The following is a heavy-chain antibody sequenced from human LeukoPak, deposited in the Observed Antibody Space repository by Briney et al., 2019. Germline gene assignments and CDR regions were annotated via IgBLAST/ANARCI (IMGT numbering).Heavy chain of an antibody. CDR2: IYSGGGT. J-gene: IGHJ3*02. CDR1: GFTVSSNY. D-gene: IGHD2-21*01. Sequence: GSLRLSCAASGFTVSSNYMSWVRQAPGKELEWVSVIYSGGGTYYADSVKGRFTISRDNSKNTLYLQMNSLRAEDTAVYYCAREIVGTAGAFDIWGQGTMVTVSS. V-gene: IGHV3-53*01. CDR3: AREIVGTAGAFDI.